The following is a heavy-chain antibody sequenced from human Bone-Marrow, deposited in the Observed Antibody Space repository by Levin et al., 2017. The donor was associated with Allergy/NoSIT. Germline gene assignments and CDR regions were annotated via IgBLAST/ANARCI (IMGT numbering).Heavy chain of an antibody. V-gene: IGHV4-31*03. CDR3: ARFNGYDFDY. CDR1: GGSISGGGYY. Sequence: SETLSLTCTVSGGSISGGGYYWSWIRQHPGTGLEWIGYIYYSGNTYYNPSLKSRVIISVVTSKNQLSLKLTSVTVADTAVYSCARFNGYDFDYWGQGTLVTVSS. CDR2: IYYSGNT. J-gene: IGHJ4*02. D-gene: IGHD5-12*01.